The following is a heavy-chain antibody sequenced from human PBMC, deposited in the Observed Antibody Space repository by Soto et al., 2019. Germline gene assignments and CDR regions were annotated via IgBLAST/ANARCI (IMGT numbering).Heavy chain of an antibody. CDR1: GGSISSYY. CDR2: IYYSGST. V-gene: IGHV4-59*01. J-gene: IGHJ4*02. CDR3: AREMGDDYGDYRFDY. D-gene: IGHD4-17*01. Sequence: SETLSLTCTVSGGSISSYYWSWIRQPPWKGLEWIGYIYYSGSTNYNPSLKSRVTISVDTSKNQFSLKLSSVTAADTAVYYCAREMGDDYGDYRFDYWGQGTLVTSPQ.